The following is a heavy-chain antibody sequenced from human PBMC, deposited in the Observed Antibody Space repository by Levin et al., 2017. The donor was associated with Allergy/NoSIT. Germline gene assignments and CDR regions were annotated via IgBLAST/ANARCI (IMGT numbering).Heavy chain of an antibody. J-gene: IGHJ3*02. CDR2: ISVSGGST. V-gene: IGHV3-23*01. D-gene: IGHD1-20*01. CDR3: AKDLTYYNWNLDAFHI. CDR1: GFTFSSYA. Sequence: WASVKVSCAASGFTFSSYAMSWVRQAPGKGLAWVSCISVSGGSTYYADSVKGRFSISRDNSKNTLYLQMNNLRAEDTAVYYCAKDLTYYNWNLDAFHIWGQGSMVTVSS.